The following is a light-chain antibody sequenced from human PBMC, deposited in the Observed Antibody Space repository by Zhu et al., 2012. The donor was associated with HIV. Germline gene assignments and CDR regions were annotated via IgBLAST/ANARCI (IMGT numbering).Light chain of an antibody. Sequence: DVQLTQSPSFLSASVGDRVTITCRASESIRRYLAWYQQRPGKAPKLLIYDASTLQSGVPSTFSGSGSGTEFTLTISSLQPEDFATYYCQQLNTYPLFTFGPGTKVDIK. CDR3: QQLNTYPLFT. CDR2: DAS. J-gene: IGKJ3*01. CDR1: ESIRRY. V-gene: IGKV1-9*01.